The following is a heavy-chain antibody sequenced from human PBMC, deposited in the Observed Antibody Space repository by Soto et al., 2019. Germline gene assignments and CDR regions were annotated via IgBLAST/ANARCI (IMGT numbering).Heavy chain of an antibody. D-gene: IGHD3-22*01. J-gene: IGHJ4*02. CDR1: GGTFSSYA. CDR3: AREREAHYDLDY. Sequence: GASVKVSCKASGGTFSSYAISWVRQAPGQGLEWMGGIIPIFGTANYAQKFQGRVTITADESTSTAYMELSSLRSEDTAVYYCAREREAHYDLDYWGQGTLVTVSS. CDR2: IIPIFGTA. V-gene: IGHV1-69*13.